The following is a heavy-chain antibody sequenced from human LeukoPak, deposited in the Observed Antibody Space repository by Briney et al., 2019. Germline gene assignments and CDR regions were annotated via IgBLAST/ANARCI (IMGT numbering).Heavy chain of an antibody. CDR1: GFTVSRNY. CDR3: TRQRSQVTIFDY. V-gene: IGHV3-66*04. D-gene: IGHD4-17*01. Sequence: GGSLRLSCAASGFTVSRNYMSWVRQAPGKGLEWVSAFYSGGTLYYADSVKGRFSVSTDNSKNTLYLQMNSLRAEDTAMYYCTRQRSQVTIFDYWGQGTLVTVSS. CDR2: FYSGGTL. J-gene: IGHJ4*02.